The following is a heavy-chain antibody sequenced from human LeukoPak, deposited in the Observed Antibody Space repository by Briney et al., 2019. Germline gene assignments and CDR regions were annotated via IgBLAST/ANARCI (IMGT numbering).Heavy chain of an antibody. V-gene: IGHV4-59*01. J-gene: IGHJ6*02. Sequence: PSETLSLTCSVSGGSISTYYWSWIRQLPGKGLEWIGYIYYTGTTNYNPSLRSRVTLSVDTSRNQFSLRLSSVTAADTAVYYCAREDPQTTVPEGMDVWGHGTTVIVSS. CDR2: IYYTGTT. CDR1: GGSISTYY. CDR3: AREDPQTTVPEGMDV. D-gene: IGHD4-17*01.